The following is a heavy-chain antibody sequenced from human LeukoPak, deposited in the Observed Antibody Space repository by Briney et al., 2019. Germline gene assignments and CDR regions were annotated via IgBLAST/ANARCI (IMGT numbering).Heavy chain of an antibody. CDR3: ATSESQTKFDY. CDR1: GYRFATYW. CDR2: IFPGDSDT. Sequence: GESLKISCKGSGYRFATYWIGWVRQMPGKGLEWMGIIFPGDSDTIYSPSFQGQVTISADKSINTAYLQWSSLKASDTAMYYCATSESQTKFDYWGQGTLVTVSP. V-gene: IGHV5-51*01. J-gene: IGHJ4*02. D-gene: IGHD1/OR15-1a*01.